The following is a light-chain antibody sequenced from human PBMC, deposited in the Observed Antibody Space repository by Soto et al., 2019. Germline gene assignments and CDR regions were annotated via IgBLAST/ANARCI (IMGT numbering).Light chain of an antibody. V-gene: IGKV3-15*01. CDR2: GAS. CDR3: KQYTHWPFT. CDR1: QSVSSN. J-gene: IGKJ3*01. Sequence: EIVMTQSPATLSVSPGERATLSCRASQSVSSNLAWYQQKPGQAPRLLIYGASTRATGIPARFSGSGSGTEFTLRISSLKSGDFAVYYCKQYTHWPFTFCPGTKVDLK.